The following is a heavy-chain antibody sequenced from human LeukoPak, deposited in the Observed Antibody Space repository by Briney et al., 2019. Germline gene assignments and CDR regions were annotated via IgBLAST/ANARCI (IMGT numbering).Heavy chain of an antibody. D-gene: IGHD2-15*01. Sequence: GGSLRLSCAASGFTFSTYWMSWLRQAPGKGLEWVANINQDGSEKYYVDSVAGRFTISRDNAKNSLYLQLNSLRAEDTAVYYCARMTGGLWDYWGQGTLVTVSS. CDR2: INQDGSEK. J-gene: IGHJ4*02. CDR1: GFTFSTYW. CDR3: ARMTGGLWDY. V-gene: IGHV3-7*05.